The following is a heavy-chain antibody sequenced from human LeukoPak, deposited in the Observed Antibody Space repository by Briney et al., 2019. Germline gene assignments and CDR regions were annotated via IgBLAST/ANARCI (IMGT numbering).Heavy chain of an antibody. D-gene: IGHD1-26*01. CDR1: GVTVSRNY. CDR3: ARELREHGVFDI. Sequence: GGSLRLSCAASGVTVSRNYMSWVRQAPGKGLEWFSEIYSGGSTYYAASVKGRFSISRDNSKNTVYLQMNSLRVEDTAVYYCARELREHGVFDIWGQGIMVTVSS. V-gene: IGHV3-53*01. J-gene: IGHJ3*02. CDR2: IYSGGST.